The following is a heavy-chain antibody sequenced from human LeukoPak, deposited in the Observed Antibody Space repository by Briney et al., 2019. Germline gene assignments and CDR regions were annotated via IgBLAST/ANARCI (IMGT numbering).Heavy chain of an antibody. CDR2: ISYSGST. D-gene: IGHD1-1*01. J-gene: IGHJ5*02. CDR3: AREATSGTNLNWFDP. CDR1: GGSINTYY. V-gene: IGHV4-59*01. Sequence: SETLSLTCTVSGGSINTYYWSWIRQPPGKGLEWIGHISYSGSTNYNPSLKSRVTISVDTSKNQFSLKLSSVTAADTAVYYCAREATSGTNLNWFDPWGQGTLVTVYS.